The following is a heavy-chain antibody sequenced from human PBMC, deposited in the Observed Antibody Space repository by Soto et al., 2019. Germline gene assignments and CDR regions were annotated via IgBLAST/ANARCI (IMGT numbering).Heavy chain of an antibody. D-gene: IGHD6-13*01. Sequence: QVQLVQSGAEVKKPGASVKVSCKASGYTFTSYDINWVRQATGQGLEWMGWMNPNSGNTGYAQKFQGRVTMTRNTSISTAYMELSSLRSEDTAVYYCARVGSSSWYYYYYGMDVWGQGTTVTVSS. J-gene: IGHJ6*02. V-gene: IGHV1-8*01. CDR2: MNPNSGNT. CDR1: GYTFTSYD. CDR3: ARVGSSSWYYYYYGMDV.